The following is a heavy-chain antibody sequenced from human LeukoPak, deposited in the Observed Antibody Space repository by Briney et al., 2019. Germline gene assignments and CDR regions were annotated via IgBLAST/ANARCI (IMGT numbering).Heavy chain of an antibody. CDR3: GSAGIAKGCFAP. CDR2: INPSGGST. Sequence: ASVTFSCTASGYSFTTYYMHWMRLAPGQGLEWMGVINPSGGSTTYAHKFPGRVTMTRDTSTSTVYLELRSLRSEDTAVYYCGSAGIAKGCFAPWGQKTRVSVSS. CDR1: GYSFTTYY. V-gene: IGHV1-46*01. D-gene: IGHD3-3*01. J-gene: IGHJ4*02.